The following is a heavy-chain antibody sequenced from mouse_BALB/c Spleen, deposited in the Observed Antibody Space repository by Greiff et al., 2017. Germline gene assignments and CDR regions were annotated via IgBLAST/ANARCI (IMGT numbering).Heavy chain of an antibody. Sequence: VQRVESGPGLVAPSQSLSITCTVSGFSLTSYDISWIRQPPGKGLEWLGVIWTGGGTNYNSAFMSRLSISKDNSKSQVFLKMNSLQTDDTAIYYCVRDNYYGSSGFAYWGQGTLVTVSA. CDR2: IWTGGGT. D-gene: IGHD1-1*01. CDR1: GFSLTSYD. V-gene: IGHV2-9-2*01. CDR3: VRDNYYGSSGFAY. J-gene: IGHJ3*01.